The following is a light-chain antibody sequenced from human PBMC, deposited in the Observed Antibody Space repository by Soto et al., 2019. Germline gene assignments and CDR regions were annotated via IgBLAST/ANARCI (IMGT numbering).Light chain of an antibody. V-gene: IGLV1-44*01. CDR2: SND. J-gene: IGLJ2*01. CDR3: ATWDDSLNGVV. CDR1: SSNIGTNT. Sequence: QSVLTQPPSASGTPGQRVSISCSGGSSNIGTNTVNWYQHLPGTAPKLLISSNDERPSGVPDRFSGSKSGTSASLAISGLQSDEEADYYCATWDDSLNGVVFGGGTKLTVL.